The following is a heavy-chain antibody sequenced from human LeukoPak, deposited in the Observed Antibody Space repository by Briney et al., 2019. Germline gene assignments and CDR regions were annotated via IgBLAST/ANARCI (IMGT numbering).Heavy chain of an antibody. V-gene: IGHV4-61*02. Sequence: PSQTLSLTCTVSGGSISSGSYYWSWIRQPAGKGLEWIGRIYTSGSTNYNPSLKSRVTISVDTSKNQFSLKLSSVTAADTAVYYCASSMTTVTTYAFDIWGQGTMVTVSS. CDR3: ASSMTTVTTYAFDI. D-gene: IGHD4-17*01. J-gene: IGHJ3*02. CDR2: IYTSGST. CDR1: GGSISSGSYY.